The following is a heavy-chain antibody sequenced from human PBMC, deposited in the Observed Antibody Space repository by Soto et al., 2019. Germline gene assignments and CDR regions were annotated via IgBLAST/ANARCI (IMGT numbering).Heavy chain of an antibody. D-gene: IGHD3-22*01. Sequence: TGGSLRLSCAASGFTFSSYEMNWVRQAPGKGLEWVSYISSSGGIIYYADSVKGRFTISRDNAKNSLYLQMNSLRAEDTAVYYCARGVLYYYDSSGYPHWFDPWGQGTLVTVSS. V-gene: IGHV3-48*03. CDR3: ARGVLYYYDSSGYPHWFDP. CDR2: ISSSGGII. CDR1: GFTFSSYE. J-gene: IGHJ5*02.